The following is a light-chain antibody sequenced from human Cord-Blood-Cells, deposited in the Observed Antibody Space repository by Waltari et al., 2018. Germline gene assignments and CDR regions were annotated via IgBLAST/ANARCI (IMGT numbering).Light chain of an antibody. V-gene: IGLV2-23*02. J-gene: IGLJ3*02. Sequence: QSALTQSASVSGSPGQSITISCTGTSSDVGSYNLVSWYQQHPGKAPKLMIYEVSERPSGVLYRFSGCKSGSTASLTISGLQAEDEADYYCCSYAGSSTWVFGGGTKRTVL. CDR3: CSYAGSSTWV. CDR1: SSDVGSYNL. CDR2: EVS.